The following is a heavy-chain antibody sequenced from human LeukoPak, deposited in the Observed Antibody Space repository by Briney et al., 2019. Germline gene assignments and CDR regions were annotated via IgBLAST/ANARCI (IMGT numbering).Heavy chain of an antibody. D-gene: IGHD3-9*01. CDR3: ARALRLRYFDVG. Sequence: GGSLRLSCAASGFTFSSYSMSWVRQAPGKGLEWVSYISSSGRTIYYADSVKGRFTISRDNAKNSLYLQMNSLRAEDTAVYYCARALRLRYFDVGWGQGTLVTVSS. V-gene: IGHV3-48*04. J-gene: IGHJ4*02. CDR2: ISSSGRTI. CDR1: GFTFSSYS.